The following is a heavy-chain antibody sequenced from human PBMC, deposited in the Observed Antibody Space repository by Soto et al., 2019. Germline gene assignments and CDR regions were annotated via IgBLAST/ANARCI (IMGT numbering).Heavy chain of an antibody. CDR2: INHSGST. CDR3: ARRLTMIVVPYAFDI. Sequence: SETLSLTCAVYGGSFSGYYWSWIRQPPGKGLEWIGEINHSGSTNYNPSLKSRDNISVDTSKNQFSLKLSSVTAADTAVYYCARRLTMIVVPYAFDIWGQGTMVTVSS. J-gene: IGHJ3*02. CDR1: GGSFSGYY. V-gene: IGHV4-34*01. D-gene: IGHD3-22*01.